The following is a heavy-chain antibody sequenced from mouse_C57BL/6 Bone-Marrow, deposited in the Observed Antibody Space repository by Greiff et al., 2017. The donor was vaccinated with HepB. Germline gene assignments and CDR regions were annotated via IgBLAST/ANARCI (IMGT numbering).Heavy chain of an antibody. Sequence: EVKLQESGAELVRPGASVKLSCTASGFNIKDDYMHWVKQRPEQGLEWIGWIDPENGDTEYASKFQGKATITADTSSNTAYLQLSSLTSEDTAVYYCIDYYYGSRFSYAMDYWGQGTSVTVSS. J-gene: IGHJ4*01. D-gene: IGHD1-1*01. CDR2: IDPENGDT. V-gene: IGHV14-4*01. CDR3: IDYYYGSRFSYAMDY. CDR1: GFNIKDDY.